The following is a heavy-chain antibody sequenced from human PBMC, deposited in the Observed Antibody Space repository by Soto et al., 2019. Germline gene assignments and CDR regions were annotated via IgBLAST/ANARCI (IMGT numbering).Heavy chain of an antibody. V-gene: IGHV3-23*01. J-gene: IGHJ3*02. D-gene: IGHD6-13*01. Sequence: GGSLRLSCAASGFTFSSYAMSWVRQAPGKGLEWVSAISGSGGSTYYADSVKGRFTISRDNSKNTLYLQMNSLRAEDTAVYYCAKDLIERPGQQLANDAFDIWGQGTMVTVSS. CDR1: GFTFSSYA. CDR2: ISGSGGST. CDR3: AKDLIERPGQQLANDAFDI.